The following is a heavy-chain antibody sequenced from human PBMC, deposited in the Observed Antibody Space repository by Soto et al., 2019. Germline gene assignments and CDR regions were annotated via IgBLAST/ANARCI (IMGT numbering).Heavy chain of an antibody. J-gene: IGHJ1*01. CDR1: GYTFTSYY. D-gene: IGHD6-25*01. V-gene: IGHV1-46*01. CDR2: INPSGGST. CDR3: ARDLGSPEYFQH. Sequence: ASVKVSCKASGYTFTSYYMHWVRQAPGQGLEWMGIINPSGGSTSYAQKFQGRVTMTRDTSTSAVYMELSSLRSEDTAVYYCARDLGSPEYFQHWGQGTLVTVSS.